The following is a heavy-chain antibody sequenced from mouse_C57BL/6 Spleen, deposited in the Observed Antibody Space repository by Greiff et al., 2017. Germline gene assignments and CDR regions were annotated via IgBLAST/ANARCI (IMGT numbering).Heavy chain of an antibody. CDR1: GYSITSGYD. CDR3: ARGYDGYSLFAY. D-gene: IGHD2-3*01. CDR2: ISYSGST. J-gene: IGHJ3*01. Sequence: EVQLVESGPGMVKPSQSLSLTCTVTGYSITSGYDWHWIRHFPGNKLEWMGYISYSGSTNYNPSLKSRISITHDTSKNHFFLKLNSVTTEDTATYYCARGYDGYSLFAYWGQGTLVTVSA. V-gene: IGHV3-1*01.